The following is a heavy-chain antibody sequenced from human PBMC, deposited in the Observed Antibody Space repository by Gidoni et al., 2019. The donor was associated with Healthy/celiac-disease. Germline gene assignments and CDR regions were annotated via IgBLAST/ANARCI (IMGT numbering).Heavy chain of an antibody. D-gene: IGHD3-10*01. J-gene: IGHJ4*02. CDR1: GYTFSSYG. Sequence: QVQLVQSGAEVKKPGASVKVSCKASGYTFSSYGISWVRQAPGQGLEWMGWISAYNGNTKYAQKLQGRVTMTTETCTSTPYMELRRKRSDDTAVDYCARARVNYGSGSWGYWGQGTLVTVSS. CDR2: ISAYNGNT. V-gene: IGHV1-18*01. CDR3: ARARVNYGSGSWGY.